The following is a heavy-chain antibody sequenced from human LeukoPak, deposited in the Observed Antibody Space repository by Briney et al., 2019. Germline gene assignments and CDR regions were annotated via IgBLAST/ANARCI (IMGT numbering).Heavy chain of an antibody. J-gene: IGHJ4*02. CDR2: IWYDGSNK. Sequence: GGSLRLSCAASGFTFSSYGMHWVRQAPGKGLEWVAVIWYDGSNKYYADSVKGRFTISRDNSKNTLYLQMNNLRAEDTAVYYCAREWAGIAVAGTLDYWGQGTLVTVSS. CDR3: AREWAGIAVAGTLDY. V-gene: IGHV3-33*01. CDR1: GFTFSSYG. D-gene: IGHD6-19*01.